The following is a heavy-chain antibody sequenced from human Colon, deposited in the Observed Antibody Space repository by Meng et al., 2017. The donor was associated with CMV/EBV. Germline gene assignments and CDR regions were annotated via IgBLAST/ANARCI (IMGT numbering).Heavy chain of an antibody. Sequence: KASGYTFTNYFIPWVRQAPGQGLEWMGWIDPGSGDTNFAQNFQGRVSMPRDTSIPTAHMELTSLTSDDTALYYCAREGMSTPSAADSWGQGTLVTVSS. CDR3: AREGMSTPSAADS. CDR1: GYTFTNYF. V-gene: IGHV1-2*02. CDR2: IDPGSGDT. J-gene: IGHJ4*02. D-gene: IGHD6-25*01.